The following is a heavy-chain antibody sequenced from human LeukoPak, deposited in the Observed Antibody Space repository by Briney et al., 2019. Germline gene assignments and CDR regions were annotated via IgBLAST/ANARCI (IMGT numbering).Heavy chain of an antibody. CDR3: ARDRPFYGSGSYGFRRLEYNWFDP. CDR2: IYHSGST. D-gene: IGHD3-10*01. Sequence: SETLSLTCTVSGYSISSGYYWGWIRQPPGKGLEWIGSIYHSGSTYYNPSLKSRVTISVDTSKNQFSLKLSSVTAADTAVYYCARDRPFYGSGSYGFRRLEYNWFDPWGQGTLVTVSS. CDR1: GYSISSGYY. J-gene: IGHJ5*02. V-gene: IGHV4-38-2*02.